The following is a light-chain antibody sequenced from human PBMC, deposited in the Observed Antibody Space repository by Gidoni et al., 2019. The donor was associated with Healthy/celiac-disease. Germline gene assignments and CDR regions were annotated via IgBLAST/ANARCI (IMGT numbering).Light chain of an antibody. J-gene: IGKJ1*01. CDR1: QSISSY. CDR2: AAS. CDR3: QQSYSTPRT. Sequence: DIQLTQSPSSLSASVGDIVTITCRASQSISSYLNWYQQKPGKAPKLLIYAASSLQSWLTSRFSGSGSGTHFTLTISSRQPEDSATYYSQQSYSTPRTFGQGTKVEIK. V-gene: IGKV1-39*01.